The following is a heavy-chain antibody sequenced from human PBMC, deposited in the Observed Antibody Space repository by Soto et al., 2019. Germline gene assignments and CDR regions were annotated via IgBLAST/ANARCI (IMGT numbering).Heavy chain of an antibody. Sequence: KGLEWIGEINHSGSTNYNPSLKSRVTISVDTSKNQFSLKLSSVTAADTAVYYCFFFQAEDGIRDVRSVSAFLLNRSSDL. CDR3: FFFQAEDGIRDVRSVSAFLLNRSSDL. V-gene: IGHV4-34*01. D-gene: IGHD3-10*02. CDR2: INHSGST. J-gene: IGHJ2*01.